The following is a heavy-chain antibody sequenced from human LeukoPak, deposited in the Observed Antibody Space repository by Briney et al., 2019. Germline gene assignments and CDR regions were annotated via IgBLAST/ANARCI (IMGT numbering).Heavy chain of an antibody. D-gene: IGHD3-3*01. V-gene: IGHV4-59*12. CDR1: GGSISSYY. Sequence: SETLSLTCTVSGGSISSYYWSWIRQPPGKGPEWIGYIYYSGITNYNPSLKSRVTMSVDTSKNQFSLKLSSVTAADTAVYYCARDPYDFYYFDYWGQGTLVTVSS. CDR2: IYYSGIT. CDR3: ARDPYDFYYFDY. J-gene: IGHJ4*02.